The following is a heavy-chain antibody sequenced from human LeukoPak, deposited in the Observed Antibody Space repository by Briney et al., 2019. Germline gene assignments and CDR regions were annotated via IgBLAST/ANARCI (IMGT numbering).Heavy chain of an antibody. J-gene: IGHJ3*01. V-gene: IGHV3-7*01. CDR2: IKQDGSEK. Sequence: PGGSLILSCGASGFTFSRYWMSWVRQAPGKGLEWVANIKQDGSEKHYVDSVKGRFTISRDNAKNSLYVQMNSLRAEDMAMYYCARVGLSGTYSAVDAFDLWGQGTMVTVSS. CDR1: GFTFSRYW. D-gene: IGHD1-26*01. CDR3: ARVGLSGTYSAVDAFDL.